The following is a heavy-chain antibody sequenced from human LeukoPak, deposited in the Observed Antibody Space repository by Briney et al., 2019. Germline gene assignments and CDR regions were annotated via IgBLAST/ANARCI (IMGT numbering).Heavy chain of an antibody. CDR1: GGSISSYY. Sequence: PSETLSLTCTVSGGSISSYYWSWIRHPPGKGLEWIGYIYYSGSNNYNPYLKSRVTISVDTSKNQFSLKLTSVTAADTAVYYCARHVVVPAPMVDPWGQGTLVTVSS. D-gene: IGHD2-2*01. CDR2: IYYSGSN. CDR3: ARHVVVPAPMVDP. J-gene: IGHJ5*02. V-gene: IGHV4-59*01.